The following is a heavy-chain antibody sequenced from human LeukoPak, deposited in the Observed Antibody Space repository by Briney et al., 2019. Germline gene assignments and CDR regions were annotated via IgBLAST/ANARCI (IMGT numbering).Heavy chain of an antibody. CDR1: GGSISSYY. J-gene: IGHJ6*02. V-gene: IGHV4-59*08. D-gene: IGHD5-18*01. CDR3: ARHVAYSYDHYGMDV. CDR2: IYYSGST. Sequence: SETLSLTRTVSGGSISSYYWSWIRQPPGKGLEWIGYIYYSGSTNYNPSLKSRVTISVDTSKNQFSLKLSSVTAADTAVYYCARHVAYSYDHYGMDVWGQGTTVTVSS.